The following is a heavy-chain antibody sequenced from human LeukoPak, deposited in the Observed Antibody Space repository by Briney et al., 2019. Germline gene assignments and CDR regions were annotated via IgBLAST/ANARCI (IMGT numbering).Heavy chain of an antibody. Sequence: GASVKVSCKASGYTFTGSYMHWVRQAPGQGLEWMGWINPNSGGTNYAQKFQGRVTMTRDTSISTAYMELSRLTSDDTAVYFCARGRQQLEQTLYYYYYYYMDVWGKGTTVTVSS. CDR3: ARGRQQLEQTLYYYYYYYMDV. CDR1: GYTFTGSY. D-gene: IGHD6-13*01. J-gene: IGHJ6*03. V-gene: IGHV1-2*02. CDR2: INPNSGGT.